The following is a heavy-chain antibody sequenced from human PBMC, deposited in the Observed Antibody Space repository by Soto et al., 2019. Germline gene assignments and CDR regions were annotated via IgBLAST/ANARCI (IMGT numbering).Heavy chain of an antibody. CDR2: IYYSGST. Sequence: PSETLSLTVTVSGGSISSSSYYWGWIGQRPGKGLEWIGSIYYSGSTYYIPSLKSRVTISVDTSKNQFSLKLSSVTAADTAVYYCARQTDYYDSSGYYSYTFDYWGQGTLVTVSS. J-gene: IGHJ4*02. CDR3: ARQTDYYDSSGYYSYTFDY. V-gene: IGHV4-39*01. CDR1: GGSISSSSYY. D-gene: IGHD3-22*01.